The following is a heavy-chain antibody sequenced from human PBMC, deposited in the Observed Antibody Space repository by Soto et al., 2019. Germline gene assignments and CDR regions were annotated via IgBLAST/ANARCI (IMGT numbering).Heavy chain of an antibody. CDR3: ARVWTTVTNWFDP. J-gene: IGHJ5*02. Sequence: PSETLSLTCAVSGGSISSSNGWSWVRQPPGKGLEWIGEIYHSGSTNYNPSLKSRVTISVDKSKNQFSLKLSSVTAADTAVYYCARVWTTVTNWFDPWGQGTLVTVS. CDR2: IYHSGST. V-gene: IGHV4-4*02. D-gene: IGHD4-17*01. CDR1: GGSISSSNG.